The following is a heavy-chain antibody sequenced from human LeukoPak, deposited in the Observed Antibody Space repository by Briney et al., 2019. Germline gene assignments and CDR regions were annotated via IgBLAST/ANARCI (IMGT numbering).Heavy chain of an antibody. V-gene: IGHV1-18*01. CDR2: ISGSSGNT. J-gene: IGHJ5*02. CDR3: ARDGGNSGGANSP. Sequence: GASVKVSCKASGYTFTNYGVTWVRQAPGQGLEWMGRISGSSGNTEYAQKLQGRVTMTTDTSTTTAYMELRSLTSDDTAVYYCARDGGNSGGANSPWGQGTLVTVSS. D-gene: IGHD4-23*01. CDR1: GYTFTNYG.